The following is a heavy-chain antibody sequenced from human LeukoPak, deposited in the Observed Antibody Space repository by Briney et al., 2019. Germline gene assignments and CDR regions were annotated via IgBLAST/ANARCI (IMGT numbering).Heavy chain of an antibody. Sequence: EASVKVSCKASGYTFTSYGISWVRQAPGQGLEWMGWISAYNGNTNYAQKVQGRVTVTTDTSTSTAYMELRSLRSDDTAVYYCARHRGGSYYAPFDYWGQGTLVTVSS. J-gene: IGHJ4*02. D-gene: IGHD3-22*01. CDR3: ARHRGGSYYAPFDY. CDR2: ISAYNGNT. CDR1: GYTFTSYG. V-gene: IGHV1-18*01.